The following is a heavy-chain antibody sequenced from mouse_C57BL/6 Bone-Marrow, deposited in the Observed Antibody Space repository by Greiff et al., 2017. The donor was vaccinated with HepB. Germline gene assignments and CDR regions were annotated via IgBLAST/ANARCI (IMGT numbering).Heavy chain of an antibody. CDR1: GYTFTDYY. V-gene: IGHV1-26*01. CDR2: INPNNGGT. CDR3: AIHWDLAWFAY. D-gene: IGHD4-1*01. Sequence: EVQLQQSGPELVKPGASVKISCKASGYTFTDYYMNWVKQSHGKSLEWIGDINPNNGGTSYNQKFKGKATLTVDKSSSTAYMELRSLTSEDSAVYYCAIHWDLAWFAYWGQGTLVTVSA. J-gene: IGHJ3*01.